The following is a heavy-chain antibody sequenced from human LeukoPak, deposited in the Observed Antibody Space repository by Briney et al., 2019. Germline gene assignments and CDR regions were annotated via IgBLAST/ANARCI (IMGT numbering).Heavy chain of an antibody. CDR1: GFTFSNYA. V-gene: IGHV3-23*01. J-gene: IGHJ4*02. Sequence: GGSLRLSCAASGFTFSNYAMSWVRQAPGKGLEWVSAISGSGGRPYYADSVKGRFTISRDNSKNTLYLQMNSLRAEDTAVYYCAKADSSGVDYWGQGTLVTVSS. CDR3: AKADSSGVDY. CDR2: ISGSGGRP. D-gene: IGHD3-22*01.